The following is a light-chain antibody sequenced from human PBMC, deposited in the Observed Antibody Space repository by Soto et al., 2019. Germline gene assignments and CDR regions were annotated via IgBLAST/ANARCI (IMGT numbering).Light chain of an antibody. CDR2: DAA. V-gene: IGKV1-5*01. CDR1: QAISGY. J-gene: IGKJ4*01. Sequence: DIQMTQSPSTLSASVADRVTIACRASQAISGYLAWYQRKPGKAPKLLTYDAANLQTGVSSRFSGSGSGTEFTLTINSLQPDDFATYYCQQYSSYRLTFGGGTKVGIK. CDR3: QQYSSYRLT.